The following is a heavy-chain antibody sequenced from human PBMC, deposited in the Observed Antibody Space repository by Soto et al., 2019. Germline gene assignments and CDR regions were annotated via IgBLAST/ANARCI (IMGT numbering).Heavy chain of an antibody. Sequence: PSETLSLTCAVYGGSFSGYYWSWIRLPPGKGVEWIGEINHSGSTNYNPSLKSRVTISVDTSKNQFSLKLSSVTAADTAVYYCARVNPYYYGSGGKNRYYYYYYYMDVWGKGTTVTVS. CDR1: GGSFSGYY. CDR3: ARVNPYYYGSGGKNRYYYYYYYMDV. D-gene: IGHD3-10*01. CDR2: INHSGST. V-gene: IGHV4-34*01. J-gene: IGHJ6*03.